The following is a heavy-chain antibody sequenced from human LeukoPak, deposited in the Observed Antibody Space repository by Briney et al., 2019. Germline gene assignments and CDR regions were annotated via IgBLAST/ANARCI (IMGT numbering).Heavy chain of an antibody. Sequence: GSLRLSCAASGFTFSSYGMHWVRQAPGKGLEWVAFIRYDGSNKYYADSVKGRFTISRDNSKNTLYLQMNSLRAEDTAVYYCASQQLVDYYYGMDVWGQGTTVTVSS. CDR3: ASQQLVDYYYGMDV. D-gene: IGHD6-13*01. CDR2: IRYDGSNK. J-gene: IGHJ6*02. CDR1: GFTFSSYG. V-gene: IGHV3-30*02.